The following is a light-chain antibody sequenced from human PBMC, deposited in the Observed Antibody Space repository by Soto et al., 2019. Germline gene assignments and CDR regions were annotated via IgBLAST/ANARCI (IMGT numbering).Light chain of an antibody. Sequence: EGVFTQSPGTLSLSPGERATLYCRASQSIGSSYLAWYQQKPGQAPRLLIYGASSRATGIPDRFSGGGSGTDFSLTISRLDPEDFAVYYCQQYSSSPITFGQGTRLEIK. CDR3: QQYSSSPIT. V-gene: IGKV3-20*01. J-gene: IGKJ5*01. CDR2: GAS. CDR1: QSIGSSY.